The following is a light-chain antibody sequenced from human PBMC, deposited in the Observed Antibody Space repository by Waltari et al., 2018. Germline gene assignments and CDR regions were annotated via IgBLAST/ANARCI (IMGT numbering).Light chain of an antibody. V-gene: IGLV1-51*01. J-gene: IGLJ3*02. Sequence: QSVLTQPPSASAAPGQRVTISCFGSSSNIGDNYVSWYQQLPETAPKLLIYDNGNRPSGIPYRCSGSRSGTSATLGITGLQTGDEADYYCGTWDRSLNGVVFGGGTKLTVL. CDR2: DNG. CDR3: GTWDRSLNGVV. CDR1: SSNIGDNY.